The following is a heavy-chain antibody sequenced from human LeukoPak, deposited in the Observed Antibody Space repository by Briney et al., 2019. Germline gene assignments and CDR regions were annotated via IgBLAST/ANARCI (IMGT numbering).Heavy chain of an antibody. J-gene: IGHJ4*02. CDR1: GFTFDDYA. CDR3: AREPYGSGSYQFDY. D-gene: IGHD3-10*01. V-gene: IGHV3-9*01. Sequence: GGSLRLSCAASGFTFDDYAMHWVRQAPGKGLEWVSGISWNSGSIGYADSVKGRFTISRDNAKNSLYLQMNSLRDEDTAVYYCAREPYGSGSYQFDYWGQGTLVTVSS. CDR2: ISWNSGSI.